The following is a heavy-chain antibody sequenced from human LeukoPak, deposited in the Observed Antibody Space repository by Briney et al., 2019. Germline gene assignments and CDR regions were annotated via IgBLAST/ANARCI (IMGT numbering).Heavy chain of an antibody. CDR3: ARDRSYYYMDV. Sequence: GSLRLSCAASGFTFDDYGMSWVRQAPGKGLEWVSAINWNGGSTGYADSVKGRFTISRDNAKNSLYLQMNSLRAEDTALYYCARDRSYYYMDVWGKGTTVTVSS. CDR1: GFTFDDYG. CDR2: INWNGGST. J-gene: IGHJ6*03. V-gene: IGHV3-20*04.